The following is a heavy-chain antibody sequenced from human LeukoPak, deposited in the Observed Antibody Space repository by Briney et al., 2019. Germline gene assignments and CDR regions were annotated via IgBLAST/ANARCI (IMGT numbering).Heavy chain of an antibody. CDR1: GVSFSDYY. CDR3: ARGRHRIDYDPRGRSLVHVYFDN. Sequence: SETRSLTCGVHGVSFSDYYWGWIRQSPGKGLEWIGEIYHTGDTHYNPSLKSRVTISIDTSKNQFSLNVTSLTAADTSVYYCARGRHRIDYDPRGRSLVHVYFDNWGQGSLVTVSS. D-gene: IGHD3-16*01. V-gene: IGHV4-34*01. CDR2: IYHTGDT. J-gene: IGHJ4*02.